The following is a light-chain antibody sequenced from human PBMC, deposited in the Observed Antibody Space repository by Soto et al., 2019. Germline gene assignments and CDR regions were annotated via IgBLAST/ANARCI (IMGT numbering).Light chain of an antibody. Sequence: EMVMTQSPATLSVSPGERATLSCRASESVNSNLAWYQQKPGQAPRLLIYGASTRATGISARFSGSGSGTEFTLTISSLQSEDFAVYYCQQYNNWPPSYTFGQGTKLEIK. V-gene: IGKV3-15*01. J-gene: IGKJ2*01. CDR3: QQYNNWPPSYT. CDR1: ESVNSN. CDR2: GAS.